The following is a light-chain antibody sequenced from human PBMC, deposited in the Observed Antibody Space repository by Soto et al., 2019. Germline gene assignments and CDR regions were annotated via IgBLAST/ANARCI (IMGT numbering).Light chain of an antibody. Sequence: EIVLTQSPGTLSLSPGERATLSCRASQSVSTYLACYQKKPGQAPRLLISGASSRATGIPDRFSGSGSGTDFPLTISRLEPEDFAVYYCQQYGSSPGTFGGGTKGDIK. J-gene: IGKJ4*01. CDR3: QQYGSSPGT. CDR1: QSVSTY. CDR2: GAS. V-gene: IGKV3-20*01.